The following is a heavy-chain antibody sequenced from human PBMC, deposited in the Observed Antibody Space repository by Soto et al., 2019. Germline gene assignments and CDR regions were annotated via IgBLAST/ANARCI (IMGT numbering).Heavy chain of an antibody. J-gene: IGHJ4*02. Sequence: QVQLVQYGAEEKKPGASVKVSCRASGYTFTSYAMHWVRQAHGQRLEWMGWINAGNGNTKYSQKFQGRVTITRDTSASTAYMELSSLRSEDTAVYYCARSIVVVTALDYWGQGTLVTVSS. V-gene: IGHV1-3*05. CDR2: INAGNGNT. CDR1: GYTFTSYA. D-gene: IGHD2-21*02. CDR3: ARSIVVVTALDY.